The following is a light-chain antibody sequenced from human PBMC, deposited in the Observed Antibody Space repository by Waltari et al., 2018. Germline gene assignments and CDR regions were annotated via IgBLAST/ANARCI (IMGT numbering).Light chain of an antibody. Sequence: IQMTQSPSALSASVGDRVTTPCRASQNIYSNLAWYQQKPGKAPKLLIYAASSLQSGIPSRFSGSGSGTDFTLTISSLQPEDSAAYYCQHYYDNPFTFGPGTKLDIK. CDR2: AAS. J-gene: IGKJ3*01. V-gene: IGKV1-6*01. CDR3: QHYYDNPFT. CDR1: QNIYSN.